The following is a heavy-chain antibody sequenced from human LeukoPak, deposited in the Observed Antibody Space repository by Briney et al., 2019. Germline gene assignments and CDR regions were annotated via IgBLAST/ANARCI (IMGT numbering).Heavy chain of an antibody. CDR3: AVAGRYGDYGMELDY. Sequence: ASVKVSCTASGYTFTGYYMHWVRQAPGQGLEWMGWINPNSGGTNYAQKFQGRVTMTRDTSISTAYMELSRLRSDDTAVYYCAVAGRYGDYGMELDYWGQGTLVTVSS. V-gene: IGHV1-2*02. CDR2: INPNSGGT. J-gene: IGHJ4*02. CDR1: GYTFTGYY. D-gene: IGHD4-17*01.